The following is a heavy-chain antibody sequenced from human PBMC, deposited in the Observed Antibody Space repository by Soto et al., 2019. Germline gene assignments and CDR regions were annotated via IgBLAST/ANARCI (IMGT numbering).Heavy chain of an antibody. Sequence: GGSLRLSCAASGFTFDDYAMHWVRQAPGKGLEWVSGISWNSGSIVYADSVEGRFTFSRDNAKTFLYLQMNSLRAEDPAMYCLAKDEADCSGGSCYPEYYYYYYMDVWGKGTTVTVSS. V-gene: IGHV3-9*01. CDR1: GFTFDDYA. D-gene: IGHD2-15*01. CDR3: AKDEADCSGGSCYPEYYYYYYMDV. J-gene: IGHJ6*03. CDR2: ISWNSGSI.